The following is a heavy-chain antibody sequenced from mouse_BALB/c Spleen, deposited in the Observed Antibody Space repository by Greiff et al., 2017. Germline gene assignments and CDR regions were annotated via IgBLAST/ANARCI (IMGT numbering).Heavy chain of an antibody. J-gene: IGHJ2*01. D-gene: IGHD3-3*01. CDR2: IDPETGGT. Sequence: VQLQQSGAELVRPGASVTLSCKASGYTFTDYEMHWVKQTPVHGLEWIGAIDPETGGTAYNQKFKGKATLTADKSSSTAYMELRSLTSEDSAVYYCTREGWDYWGQGTTLTVSS. CDR3: TREGWDY. V-gene: IGHV1-15*01. CDR1: GYTFTDYE.